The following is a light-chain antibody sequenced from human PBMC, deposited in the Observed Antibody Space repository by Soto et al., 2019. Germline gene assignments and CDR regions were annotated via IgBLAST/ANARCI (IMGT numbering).Light chain of an antibody. J-gene: IGKJ1*01. V-gene: IGKV1-5*03. CDR2: KAS. CDR3: QQYNSYPRT. CDR1: QSISSW. Sequence: DIQMTHSPSTLSASVGDRVTITCRASQSISSWLAWYQQKPGKAPKLLIYKASSLESGVPSRFSGSGAGTEFTLTISSLQPDDFATDYCQQYNSYPRTFGQGTNVEIK.